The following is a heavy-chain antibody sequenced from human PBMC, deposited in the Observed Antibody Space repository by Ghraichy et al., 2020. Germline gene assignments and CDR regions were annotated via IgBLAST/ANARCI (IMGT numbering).Heavy chain of an antibody. CDR3: AKGWDKGRFLEWLHWFDP. J-gene: IGHJ5*02. V-gene: IGHV3-23*01. CDR1: GFTFSSYA. CDR2: ISGSGCST. Sequence: GGSLRLSCAASGFTFSSYAMSWVRQAPGKGLEWVSAISGSGCSTYYADSVKGRFTISRDNSKNTLYLQINSLRAEDTAVYYCAKGWDKGRFLEWLHWFDPWGQGTLVTVSS. D-gene: IGHD3-3*01.